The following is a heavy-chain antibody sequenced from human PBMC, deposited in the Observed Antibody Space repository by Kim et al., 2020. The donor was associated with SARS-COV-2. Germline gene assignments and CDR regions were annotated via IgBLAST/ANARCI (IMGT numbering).Heavy chain of an antibody. V-gene: IGHV3-23*01. J-gene: IGHJ3*02. D-gene: IGHD3-22*01. CDR2: ISGSGGST. CDR1: GFTFSSYA. CDR3: AKGQLLYDSSAEAAFDI. Sequence: GGSLRLSCAASGFTFSSYAMSWVRQAPGKGLEWVSAISGSGGSTYYADSVKGRFTISRDNSKNTLYLQMNSLRAEDTAVYYCAKGQLLYDSSAEAAFDIWGQGTMVTVSS.